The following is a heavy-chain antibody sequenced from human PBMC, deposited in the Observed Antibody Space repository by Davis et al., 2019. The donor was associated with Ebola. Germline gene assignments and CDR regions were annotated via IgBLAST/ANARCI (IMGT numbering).Heavy chain of an antibody. Sequence: GESLKISCAASGFTFSDYYMSWIRQAPGKGLEWVSYISSSGSTIYYADSVKGRFTISRDNAKNTLYLQMNSLRAEDTAVYYCATLGSSGPLDYWGQGTLVTVSS. CDR3: ATLGSSGPLDY. V-gene: IGHV3-11*04. J-gene: IGHJ4*02. CDR1: GFTFSDYY. CDR2: ISSSGSTI. D-gene: IGHD3-22*01.